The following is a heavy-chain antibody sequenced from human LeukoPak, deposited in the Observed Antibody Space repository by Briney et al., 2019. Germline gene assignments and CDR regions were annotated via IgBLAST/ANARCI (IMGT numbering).Heavy chain of an antibody. V-gene: IGHV1-8*02. CDR3: ARVPYDSSGIPYGMDV. CDR1: GGTFSSYA. CDR2: MNPNSGNT. Sequence: ASVKVSCKASGGTFSSYAINWVRQATGQGLEWMGWMNPNSGNTGYAQKFQGRVTMTRNTSISTVYMELSSLRSEDTAVYYCARVPYDSSGIPYGMDVWGQGTTVTVSS. D-gene: IGHD3-22*01. J-gene: IGHJ6*02.